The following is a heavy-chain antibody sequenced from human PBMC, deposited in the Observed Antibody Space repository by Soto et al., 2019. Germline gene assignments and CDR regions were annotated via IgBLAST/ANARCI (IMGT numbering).Heavy chain of an antibody. CDR1: GGTFSNYA. J-gene: IGHJ4*02. Sequence: ASVKVSCKASGGTFSNYAITWVRQATGQGLEWMGWMNPNSGNTGYAQKFQGRVTMTRNTSISTAYMELSSLRSEDTAVYYCARLLEVYDSSGSRDWGQGTLVTVSS. CDR3: ARLLEVYDSSGSRD. CDR2: MNPNSGNT. V-gene: IGHV1-8*02. D-gene: IGHD3-22*01.